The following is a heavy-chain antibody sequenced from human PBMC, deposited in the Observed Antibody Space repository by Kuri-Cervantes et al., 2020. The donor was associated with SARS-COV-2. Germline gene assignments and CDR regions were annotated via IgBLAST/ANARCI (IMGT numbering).Heavy chain of an antibody. CDR1: GFTFDDYA. Sequence: SLKISCAASGFTFDDYAMHWVRQAPGKGLEWVSGISWNSGSIGYADSVKGRFTISRDNAKNSLYLQMNGLRAEDTAVYYCARGFGYSSGWSFHFDYWGQGTLVTVSS. D-gene: IGHD6-19*01. J-gene: IGHJ4*02. CDR3: ARGFGYSSGWSFHFDY. CDR2: ISWNSGSI. V-gene: IGHV3-9*01.